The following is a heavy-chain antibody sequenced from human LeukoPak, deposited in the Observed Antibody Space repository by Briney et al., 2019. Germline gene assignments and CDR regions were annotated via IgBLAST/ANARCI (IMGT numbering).Heavy chain of an antibody. J-gene: IGHJ4*02. V-gene: IGHV3-21*05. D-gene: IGHD4-23*01. CDR3: ARDYGGSSPFDY. CDR2: ISSSGSDI. Sequence: GESLRLSCEASGFTFTKFWMSWVRQAPGKGLEWVSYISSSGSDIYYADSVKGRFTISRDNAKNSLYLHMNSLRAEDTAVYYCARDYGGSSPFDYWGQGTLVTVSS. CDR1: GFTFTKFW.